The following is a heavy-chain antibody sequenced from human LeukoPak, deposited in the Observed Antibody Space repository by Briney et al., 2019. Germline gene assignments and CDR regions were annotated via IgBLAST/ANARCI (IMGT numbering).Heavy chain of an antibody. CDR2: IKKDGSDQ. CDR3: TTYYDSGPSKD. CDR1: GFTFSSYW. J-gene: IGHJ4*02. V-gene: IGHV3-7*05. D-gene: IGHD3-22*01. Sequence: GGSLRLSCAASGFTFSSYWMTWVRQAPGKGLEWVANIKKDGSDQYYGDSVKGRFTISRDNTKNSLFLQMNSLRAEDTAMYYCTTYYDSGPSKDWGQGNLVTVSS.